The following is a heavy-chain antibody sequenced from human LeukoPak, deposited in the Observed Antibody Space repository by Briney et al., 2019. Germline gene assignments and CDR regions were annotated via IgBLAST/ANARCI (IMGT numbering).Heavy chain of an antibody. Sequence: ASVKVSCKASGYTFTGYYMHWVRQAPGQGLEWMGRINPNSGGTNYAQKFQGRVTMTRDTSISTAYMELSRLRSDDTAVYYCARTIYDILTGYQDVYFDYWGQGTLVTVSS. D-gene: IGHD3-9*01. CDR1: GYTFTGYY. J-gene: IGHJ4*02. CDR3: ARTIYDILTGYQDVYFDY. CDR2: INPNSGGT. V-gene: IGHV1-2*06.